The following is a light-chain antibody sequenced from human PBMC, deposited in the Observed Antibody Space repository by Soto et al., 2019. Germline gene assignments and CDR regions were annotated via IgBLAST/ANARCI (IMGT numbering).Light chain of an antibody. Sequence: IQMTQSPGFVSTSVGDRVNITCRASQAVSTWLAWYQQKPGDAPKLLIYAASTLQSGVPSRFSGSGSGTDFTLTIRSLQPEDFATYYCQQSNSFPRTFGGGTKVDSK. CDR2: AAS. CDR1: QAVSTW. V-gene: IGKV1-12*01. J-gene: IGKJ4*01. CDR3: QQSNSFPRT.